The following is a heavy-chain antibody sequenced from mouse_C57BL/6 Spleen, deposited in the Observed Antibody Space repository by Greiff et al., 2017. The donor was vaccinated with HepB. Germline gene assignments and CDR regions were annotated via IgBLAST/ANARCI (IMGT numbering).Heavy chain of an antibody. V-gene: IGHV5-9-1*02. CDR2: ISSGGDYI. CDR3: TREDTGTEFFDY. D-gene: IGHD4-1*01. CDR1: GFTFSSYA. J-gene: IGHJ2*01. Sequence: EVKLVESGEGLVKPGGSLKLSCAASGFTFSSYAMSWVRQTPEKRLEWVAYISSGGDYIYYADTVKGRFTISRDNARNTLYLQISSLKSEDTAMYYCTREDTGTEFFDYWGQGTTLTVSS.